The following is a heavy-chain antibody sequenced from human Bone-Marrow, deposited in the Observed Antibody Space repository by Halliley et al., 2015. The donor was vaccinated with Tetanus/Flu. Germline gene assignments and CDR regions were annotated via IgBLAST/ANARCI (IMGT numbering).Heavy chain of an antibody. V-gene: IGHV3-30*04. CDR2: ISYDGSIK. Sequence: SLRLSCTASGFTFGSYAVYWVRQAPGKGLEWVAVISYDGSIKYYADSVKGRFTISRDNSNNTLSLQMNNLRADDTAVYYCARNMFDYDFWSGFDSWGQGTLVTVSP. J-gene: IGHJ5*01. CDR3: ARNMFDYDFWSGFDS. D-gene: IGHD3-3*01. CDR1: GFTFGSYA.